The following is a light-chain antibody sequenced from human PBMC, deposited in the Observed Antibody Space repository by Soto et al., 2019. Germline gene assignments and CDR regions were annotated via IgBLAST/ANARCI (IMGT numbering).Light chain of an antibody. CDR2: EVS. J-gene: IGLJ3*02. CDR1: SSDVGGRNY. CDR3: ASYADSNNLE. Sequence: QSALTQPPSASGSPGQSVTISCTGTSSDVGGRNYVSWYQQHPGKAPELMIYEVSKRPSGVPDRFSGSKSGNTASLTVSGLQAEDEADYYCASYADSNNLEFGGGTKLTVL. V-gene: IGLV2-8*01.